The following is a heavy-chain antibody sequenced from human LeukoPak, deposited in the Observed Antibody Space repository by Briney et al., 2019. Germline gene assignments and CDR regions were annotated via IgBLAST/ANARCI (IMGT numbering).Heavy chain of an antibody. V-gene: IGHV1-69*06. CDR3: ARGVTARGFYYYMDI. D-gene: IGHD2-21*02. CDR1: GGTFSSYA. CDR2: IIPIFGTA. J-gene: IGHJ6*03. Sequence: SVKVSCKASGGTFSSYAISWVRQAPGQGLEWMGGIIPIFGTANYAQKFQGRVTITADKSTSTAYMELSSLRPDDTAVYSCARGVTARGFYYYMDIWGNGTTVTISS.